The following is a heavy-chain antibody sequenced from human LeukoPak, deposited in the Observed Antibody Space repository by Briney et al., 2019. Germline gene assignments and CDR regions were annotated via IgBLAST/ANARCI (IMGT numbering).Heavy chain of an antibody. D-gene: IGHD4-23*01. V-gene: IGHV4-4*07. CDR1: GGSISSYY. CDR3: ARDLGCYGAKRFCGFDI. J-gene: IGHJ3*02. CDR2: IYSRGST. Sequence: SGPGLVKPSETLSLTCTVSGGSISSYYWSWIRQPAGKGLEWIGRIYSRGSTNYNPSLKSRVTMSVDTSKNQFSLKLSSVTAADTAVYFCARDLGCYGAKRFCGFDIWGQGTMVTVSS.